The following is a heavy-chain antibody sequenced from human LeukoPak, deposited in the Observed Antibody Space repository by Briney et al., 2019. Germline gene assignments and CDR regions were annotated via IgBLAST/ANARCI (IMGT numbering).Heavy chain of an antibody. CDR3: ASSGTYYYYGMDV. Sequence: GGSLRLSCAASGFTFRSNWMSWVRQAPGKGLEWVANIKQDGSETNYVESVKGRFTISRDNAKNSLYLQMNSLRAEDTAVYYCASSGTYYYYGMDVWGQGTTVTVSS. CDR1: GFTFRSNW. CDR2: IKQDGSET. V-gene: IGHV3-7*01. J-gene: IGHJ6*02.